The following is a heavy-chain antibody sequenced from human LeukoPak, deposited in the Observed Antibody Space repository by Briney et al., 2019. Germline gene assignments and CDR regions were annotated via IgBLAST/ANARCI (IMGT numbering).Heavy chain of an antibody. J-gene: IGHJ4*02. CDR3: ARGRELSSLGY. Sequence: PSENLSLTCTVSGGSISSYYWSWIRQPPGKGLEWIGYIYYSGSTNYNPSLKSRVTISVDTSKNQFSLKLSSVTAADTAVYYCARGRELSSLGYWGQGTLVTVSS. CDR1: GGSISSYY. V-gene: IGHV4-59*12. CDR2: IYYSGST. D-gene: IGHD1-26*01.